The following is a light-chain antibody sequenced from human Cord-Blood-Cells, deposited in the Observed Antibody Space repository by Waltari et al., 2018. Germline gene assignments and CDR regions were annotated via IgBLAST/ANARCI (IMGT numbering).Light chain of an antibody. Sequence: QSVLTQPPSVSAAPGQKVTISCSGSSSNIGNNYVSWYQQLPGTAPKLLIYQNNKRPTGVPDRCSGSKSGTSATLGITGLQTGDEADYYGGTWDSSLSAVVFGGGTKLTVL. V-gene: IGLV1-51*02. CDR3: GTWDSSLSAVV. CDR1: SSNIGNNY. CDR2: QNN. J-gene: IGLJ2*01.